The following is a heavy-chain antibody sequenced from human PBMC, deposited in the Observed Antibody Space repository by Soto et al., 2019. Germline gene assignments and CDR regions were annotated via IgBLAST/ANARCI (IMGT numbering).Heavy chain of an antibody. D-gene: IGHD3-10*01. J-gene: IGHJ5*02. V-gene: IGHV1-8*01. Sequence: ASVKVSCKASGFTFSTDDINWVRQAPGQGLQWMGWMNANVDATDSPQEFKGRVTVTWNASISTAYMELSNLKSDDTAVYYCAREVVDGSSLWLDPWGQGTLVTVSS. CDR3: AREVVDGSSLWLDP. CDR1: GFTFSTDD. CDR2: MNANVDAT.